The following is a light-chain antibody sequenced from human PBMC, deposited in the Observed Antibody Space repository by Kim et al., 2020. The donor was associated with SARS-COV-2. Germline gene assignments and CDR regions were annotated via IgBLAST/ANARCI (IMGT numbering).Light chain of an antibody. CDR2: DAS. V-gene: IGKV1-39*01. Sequence: DIQMTQSPSSLSASVGDRVTITCRASENIKRYVNWYQQKAGTAPKALMYDASTLESGVPSRFSGGGSGTDFSLTIASLEPEDYATYYCQQNYKIPHTFGQGTKVDIK. CDR1: ENIKRY. J-gene: IGKJ2*01. CDR3: QQNYKIPHT.